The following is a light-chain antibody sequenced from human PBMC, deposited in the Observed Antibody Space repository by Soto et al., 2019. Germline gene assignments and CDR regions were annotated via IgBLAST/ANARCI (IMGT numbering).Light chain of an antibody. CDR2: TAS. Sequence: DLQMTQSPSSLSASVGDRVTITCRASQTIGRYLNWYQQKPGKAPKLLIYTASSLQSGVPSRFSGSGSGTDFTLTISSLQPEDFATYYCQQTYSTPWTFGQGTKVEIK. CDR1: QTIGRY. J-gene: IGKJ1*01. V-gene: IGKV1-39*01. CDR3: QQTYSTPWT.